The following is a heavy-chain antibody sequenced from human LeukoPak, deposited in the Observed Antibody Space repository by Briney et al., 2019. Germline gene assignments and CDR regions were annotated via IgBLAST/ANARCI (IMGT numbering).Heavy chain of an antibody. D-gene: IGHD3-10*01. CDR2: INHSGST. J-gene: IGHJ6*04. Sequence: SETLSLTCAVSGGSISSGGYSWSWIRQPPGKGLEWIGEINHSGSTNYNPSLKSRVTISVDTSKNQFSLKLSSVTAADTAVYYCVRWVRGVRAYYYGMDVWGKGTTVTVSS. CDR1: GGSISSGGYS. CDR3: VRWVRGVRAYYYGMDV. V-gene: IGHV4-30-2*01.